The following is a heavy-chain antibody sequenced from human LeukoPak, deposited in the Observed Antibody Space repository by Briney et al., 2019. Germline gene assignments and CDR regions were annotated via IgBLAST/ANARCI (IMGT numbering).Heavy chain of an antibody. Sequence: SETLSLTCTVSGYSISSGYYWGWIRQPPGKGLEWIGSIYHSGSTYYNPSLKSRVTISVGTSKNQFSLKLSSVTAADTAVYYCARAEYSSSWYWFDPWGQGTLVTVSS. CDR1: GYSISSGYY. D-gene: IGHD6-13*01. CDR3: ARAEYSSSWYWFDP. J-gene: IGHJ5*02. CDR2: IYHSGST. V-gene: IGHV4-38-2*02.